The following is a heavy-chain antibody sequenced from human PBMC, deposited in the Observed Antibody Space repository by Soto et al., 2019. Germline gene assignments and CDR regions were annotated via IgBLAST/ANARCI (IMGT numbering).Heavy chain of an antibody. CDR3: ARVAVDTGYRPFDF. V-gene: IGHV1-3*01. CDR2: INAGNGNT. J-gene: IGHJ4*02. Sequence: ASVKVSCKASGYTFTSYAMHWVRQAPGQRLEWMGWINAGNGNTKYSQKFQGRVTITRDTSASTAYMELSSLRSEDTAVYYCARVAVDTGYRPFDFWGQGTPVTVSS. D-gene: IGHD5-18*01. CDR1: GYTFTSYA.